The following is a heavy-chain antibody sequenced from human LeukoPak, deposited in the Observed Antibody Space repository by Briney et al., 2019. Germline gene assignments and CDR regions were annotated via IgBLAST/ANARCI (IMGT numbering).Heavy chain of an antibody. D-gene: IGHD6-6*01. CDR2: IWYDGSNK. CDR3: ARDLGGLSVIAAQDY. J-gene: IGHJ4*02. V-gene: IGHV3-33*01. CDR1: GFIFSHYG. Sequence: GGSLRLSCTASGFIFSHYGMHWVRQAPGKGLEWVAVIWYDGSNKYYADSVKGRFTISRDNSKNTLYLQMNSLGAEDTAVYYCARDLGGLSVIAAQDYWGQGTLVTVSS.